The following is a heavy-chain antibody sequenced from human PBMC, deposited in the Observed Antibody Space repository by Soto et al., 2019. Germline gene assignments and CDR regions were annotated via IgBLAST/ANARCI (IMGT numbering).Heavy chain of an antibody. V-gene: IGHV4-59*08. J-gene: IGHJ6*02. CDR2: VYNSGNT. CDR3: ARRIQYYYGMDV. D-gene: IGHD5-18*01. Sequence: WIWIRQPPGKGLEWIGYVYNSGNTNYNPSLKSRVTMTVDTSKNQFSLKLSSVTAADTAVYYCARRIQYYYGMDVWGQGTTVTVAS.